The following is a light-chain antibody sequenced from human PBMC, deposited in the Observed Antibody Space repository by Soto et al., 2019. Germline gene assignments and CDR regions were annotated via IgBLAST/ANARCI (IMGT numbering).Light chain of an antibody. Sequence: EIVMTQSQSTVSVSLAERATLSCSSSQSVSSNLAWYQQKPGQAPRLLLYVASIRATGIPARFSGSGSGTDFTLTISSLQSEDFAVYYCQQYNNSPHFGQGTRLEIK. CDR2: VAS. CDR1: QSVSSN. J-gene: IGKJ5*01. V-gene: IGKV3D-15*01. CDR3: QQYNNSPH.